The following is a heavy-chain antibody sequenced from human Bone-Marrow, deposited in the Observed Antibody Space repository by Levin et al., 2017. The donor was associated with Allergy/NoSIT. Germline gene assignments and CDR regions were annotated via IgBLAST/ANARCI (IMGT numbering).Heavy chain of an antibody. CDR1: GGSFRGYY. CDR2: INHSGST. J-gene: IGHJ6*02. Sequence: SQTLSLPCAVYGGSFRGYYWSWIRQPPGKGLEWIGEINHSGSTNYNPSLKSRVTISVDTSKNQFSLKLSSVTAADTAVYYCARIGDAYYYDSSGYPYRVYDYYGMDVWGQGTTVTVSS. CDR3: ARIGDAYYYDSSGYPYRVYDYYGMDV. V-gene: IGHV4-34*01. D-gene: IGHD3-22*01.